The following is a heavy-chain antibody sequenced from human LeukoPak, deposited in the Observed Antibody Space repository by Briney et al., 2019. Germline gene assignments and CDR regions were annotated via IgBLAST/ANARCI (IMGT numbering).Heavy chain of an antibody. CDR2: IYSGGST. CDR3: ARVLYSGSYLDAFDI. CDR1: GFTFSSYG. Sequence: GGSLRLSCAASGFTFSSYGMHWVRQAPGKGLEWVSVIYSGGSTYYADSVKGRFTISRDNSKNTLYLQMNSLRAEDTAVYYCARVLYSGSYLDAFDIWGQGTMVTVSS. J-gene: IGHJ3*02. V-gene: IGHV3-NL1*01. D-gene: IGHD1-26*01.